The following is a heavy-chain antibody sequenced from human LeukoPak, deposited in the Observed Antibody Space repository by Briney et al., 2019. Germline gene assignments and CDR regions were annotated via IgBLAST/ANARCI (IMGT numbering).Heavy chain of an antibody. CDR2: ISGSGGST. V-gene: IGHV3-23*01. CDR3: AKDIQRLNWWLVRTMWAAFDI. CDR1: GFTFSSYA. D-gene: IGHD6-19*01. Sequence: GGSLRLSCAASGFTFSSYAMSWVRQAPGKGLEWVSAISGSGGSTYYADSVKGRFTISRDNSKNTLYLQMNSLRAEDTAVYYCAKDIQRLNWWLVRTMWAAFDIWGQGTMVTVSS. J-gene: IGHJ3*02.